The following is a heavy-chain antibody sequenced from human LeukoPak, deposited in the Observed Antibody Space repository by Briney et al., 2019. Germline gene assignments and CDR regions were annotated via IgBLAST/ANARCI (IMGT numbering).Heavy chain of an antibody. CDR3: ARDPGYYDSGSYSLNAFDM. CDR1: GYTFTSYG. CDR2: ISAYNGNT. D-gene: IGHD3-10*01. Sequence: GASVKVSCKASGYTFTSYGISWVRQAPGQGLEWMGWISAYNGNTNYAQKLQGRVTMTRDTSTTTVYMELSSLRSEDTAVYYCARDPGYYDSGSYSLNAFDMWGQGTMVTVSS. J-gene: IGHJ3*02. V-gene: IGHV1-18*01.